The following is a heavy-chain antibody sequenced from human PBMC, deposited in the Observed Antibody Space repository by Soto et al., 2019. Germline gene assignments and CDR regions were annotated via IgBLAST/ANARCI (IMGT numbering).Heavy chain of an antibody. CDR2: IYYSGST. J-gene: IGHJ4*02. CDR1: GGPISSGDYY. D-gene: IGHD3-3*01. CDR3: ARAPVTIFGVGYYFDY. Sequence: SETLSLTCTVSGGPISSGDYYWSWIRQPPGKGLEWIGYIYYSGSTYYNPSLKSRVTISVDTSKNQFSLKLSSVTAADTAVYYCARAPVTIFGVGYYFDYWGQGTLVT. V-gene: IGHV4-30-4*01.